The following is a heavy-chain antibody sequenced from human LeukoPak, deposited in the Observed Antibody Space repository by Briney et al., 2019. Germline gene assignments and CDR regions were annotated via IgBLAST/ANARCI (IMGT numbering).Heavy chain of an antibody. Sequence: ASVKVSCKASGYTFIGYYMHWVRQAPGQGLEWMGWIDPNSGGTNSAQKFQGRATMTRDTSISTAYMELSSLRSDDTAVYYCARDRGNWSGGGGFDYWGQGTLVTVSS. D-gene: IGHD1-1*01. J-gene: IGHJ4*02. CDR2: IDPNSGGT. V-gene: IGHV1-2*02. CDR3: ARDRGNWSGGGGFDY. CDR1: GYTFIGYY.